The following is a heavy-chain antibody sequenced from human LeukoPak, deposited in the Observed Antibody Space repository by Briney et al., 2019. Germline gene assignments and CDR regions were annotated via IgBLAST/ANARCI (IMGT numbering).Heavy chain of an antibody. CDR3: ARGGRHFDPYRNYGMDV. CDR2: INAGNGNT. V-gene: IGHV1-3*01. J-gene: IGHJ6*04. CDR1: GYTFTSYA. Sequence: ASVKVSCKASGYTFTSYAMHWVRQAPGQRLEWMGWINAGNGNTKYSQKFQGRVTITRDTSASTAYMELSSLRSEDTAVYYCARGGRHFDPYRNYGMDVWGKGTTVTVSS. D-gene: IGHD3-9*01.